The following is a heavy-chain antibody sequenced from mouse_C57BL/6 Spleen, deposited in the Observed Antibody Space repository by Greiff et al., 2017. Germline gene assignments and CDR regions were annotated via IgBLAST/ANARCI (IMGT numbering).Heavy chain of an antibody. J-gene: IGHJ1*03. CDR1: GYTFTDYE. V-gene: IGHV1-15*01. D-gene: IGHD1-1*01. CDR2: IDPETGGT. CDR3: TRGYGSSGWYFDV. Sequence: QVQLKESGAELVRPGASVTLSCTASGYTFTDYEMHWVKQTPVHGLEWIGAIDPETGGTAYNQKFKGKAILTADKASSTAYMELRSLTSESSAVYYGTRGYGSSGWYFDVWGTGTTVTVSS.